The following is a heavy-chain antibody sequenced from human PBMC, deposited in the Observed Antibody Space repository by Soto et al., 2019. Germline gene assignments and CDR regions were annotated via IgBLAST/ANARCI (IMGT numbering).Heavy chain of an antibody. CDR2: INAGNGNT. Sequence: GASVKVSCKASGYTFTSYAMHWVRQAPGQRLEWMGWINAGNGNTKYSQKFQGRVTITRDTSASTAYMELSSLRSEDTAVYYCAAGEDKNYYYYYYMDVWGKGTTVTVSS. V-gene: IGHV1-3*01. CDR3: AAGEDKNYYYYYYMDV. CDR1: GYTFTSYA. D-gene: IGHD7-27*01. J-gene: IGHJ6*03.